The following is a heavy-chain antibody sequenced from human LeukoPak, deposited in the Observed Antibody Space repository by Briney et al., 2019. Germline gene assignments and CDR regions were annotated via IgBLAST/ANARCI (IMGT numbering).Heavy chain of an antibody. D-gene: IGHD6-13*01. CDR3: TRDGLGIAAAGTYYYYYMDV. CDR2: INQDESEK. V-gene: IGHV3-7*03. CDR1: GFTFVSHW. Sequence: GGSLRLSCVASGFTFVSHWMTWVRQAPGKGLEWVANINQDESEKYYVDSVKGRFTISRDNAKNSLYLQMNSLRAEDTALYYCTRDGLGIAAAGTYYYYYMDVWGKGTTVTVSS. J-gene: IGHJ6*03.